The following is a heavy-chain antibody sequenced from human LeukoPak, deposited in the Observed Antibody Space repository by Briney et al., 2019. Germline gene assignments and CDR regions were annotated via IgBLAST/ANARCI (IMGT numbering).Heavy chain of an antibody. J-gene: IGHJ4*02. D-gene: IGHD3-16*01. V-gene: IGHV4-59*01. Sequence: SETLSLTCTVSGGSISPYYWSWIRQPPGKGLEWIGYIYYRGSTDYNPSLKSRVTISVDTSKNQFSLKLSSVTAADTAVYYCARDRHWTNDWVFDYWGQGTPVTVSS. CDR2: IYYRGST. CDR3: ARDRHWTNDWVFDY. CDR1: GGSISPYY.